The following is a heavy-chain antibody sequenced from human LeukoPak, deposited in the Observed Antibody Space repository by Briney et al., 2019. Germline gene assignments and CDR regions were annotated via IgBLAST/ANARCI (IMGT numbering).Heavy chain of an antibody. Sequence: GGSLRLSCAASGFTFSSYAMSWVRQAPGKGLEWVSVIYSGGSTYYADSVKGRFTISRDNSKNTLYLQMNSLRAEDTAVYYCARENDSSGYYYDYWGQGTLVTVSS. D-gene: IGHD3-22*01. CDR3: ARENDSSGYYYDY. CDR1: GFTFSSYA. CDR2: IYSGGST. V-gene: IGHV3-53*01. J-gene: IGHJ4*02.